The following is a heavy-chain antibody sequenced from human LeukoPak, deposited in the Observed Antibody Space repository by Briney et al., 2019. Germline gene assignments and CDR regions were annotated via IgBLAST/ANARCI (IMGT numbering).Heavy chain of an antibody. D-gene: IGHD5-18*01. V-gene: IGHV3-30*18. J-gene: IGHJ3*02. CDR3: AKDYGTAMALLDAFDI. CDR2: ISYDGSNK. CDR1: GFTFSSYA. Sequence: GGSLRLSCAASGFTFSSYAMSWVRQAPGKGLEWVAVISYDGSNKYYADSVKGRFTISRDNSRNTLYLQMNSLRAEDTAVYYCAKDYGTAMALLDAFDIWGQGTMVTVSS.